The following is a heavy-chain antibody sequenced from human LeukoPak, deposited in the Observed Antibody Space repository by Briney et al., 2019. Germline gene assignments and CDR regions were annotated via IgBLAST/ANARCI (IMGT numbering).Heavy chain of an antibody. J-gene: IGHJ5*02. V-gene: IGHV4-39*07. CDR3: ASDMTTVPTLPFDP. D-gene: IGHD4-17*01. CDR1: GGSISSSSYY. CDR2: IFYSGST. Sequence: SETPSLTCSVSGGSISSSSYYWGWTRQPPGKGLEWIGIIFYSGSTSYNPSLKTRFPISDATSKNQFSLRLRSVTAGNRPTYFCASDMTTVPTLPFDPCGQRTQVTDPS.